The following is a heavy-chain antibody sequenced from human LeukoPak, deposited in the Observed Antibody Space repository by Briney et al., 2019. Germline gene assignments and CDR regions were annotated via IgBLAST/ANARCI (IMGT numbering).Heavy chain of an antibody. D-gene: IGHD4-17*01. CDR3: AKDPMTSVTTTAY. J-gene: IGHJ4*02. V-gene: IGHV3-23*01. CDR1: GFTVSSNY. CDR2: ISDTGDST. Sequence: GGSLRLSCAASGFTVSSNYMSWVRQAPGKGLEWVSSISDTGDSTYYADSVKGRFTISRDNSKNTLYLQMNSLRAEDTAVYYCAKDPMTSVTTTAYWGQGTLVTVSS.